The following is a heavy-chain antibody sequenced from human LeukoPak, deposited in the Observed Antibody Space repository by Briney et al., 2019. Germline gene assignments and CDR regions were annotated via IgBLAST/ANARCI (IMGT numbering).Heavy chain of an antibody. Sequence: SETLSLTCAVYGGSFSGYYWSWIRQPPGQGLEWIGEINHSGTTNYNPSLRSRVTISGDTSKKQFSLKVTSATAADTAVYYCARSLIRGATGHYYYGMDVWGQGTPVTVS. D-gene: IGHD3-10*01. J-gene: IGHJ6*02. CDR2: INHSGTT. CDR3: ARSLIRGATGHYYYGMDV. CDR1: GGSFSGYY. V-gene: IGHV4-34*01.